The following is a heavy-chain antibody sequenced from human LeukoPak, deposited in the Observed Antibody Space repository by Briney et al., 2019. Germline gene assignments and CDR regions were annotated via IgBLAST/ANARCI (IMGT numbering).Heavy chain of an antibody. J-gene: IGHJ5*02. CDR3: ARDRTLIGYWFDP. D-gene: IGHD2-21*01. CDR2: IYHSGST. Sequence: SETLSLTCAVSGGSISSSNWWSWVRQPPGKGLEWIGEIYHSGSTNYNPSLKSRVTISVDTSKNQFSLKLSSVTAADTAVYYCARDRTLIGYWFDPWGQGTLVTVSS. V-gene: IGHV4-4*02. CDR1: GGSISSSNW.